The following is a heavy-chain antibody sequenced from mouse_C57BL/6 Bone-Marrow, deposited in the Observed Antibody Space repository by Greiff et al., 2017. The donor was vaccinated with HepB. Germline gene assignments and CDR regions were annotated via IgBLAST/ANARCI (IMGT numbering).Heavy chain of an antibody. CDR1: GFTFNTYA. J-gene: IGHJ1*03. D-gene: IGHD2-4*01. Sequence: EAGGGLVQPKGSLKLSCAASGFTFNTYAMHWVRQAPGKGLEWVARIRSKSSNYATYYADSVKDRFTISRDDSQSMLYLQMNNLKTEDTAMYYCVRDGDYDGYWYFDVWGTGTTVTVSS. CDR2: IRSKSSNYAT. V-gene: IGHV10-3*01. CDR3: VRDGDYDGYWYFDV.